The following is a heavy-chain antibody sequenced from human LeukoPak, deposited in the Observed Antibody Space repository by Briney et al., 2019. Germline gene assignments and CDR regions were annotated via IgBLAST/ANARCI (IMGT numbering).Heavy chain of an antibody. Sequence: PGGSLRLSCAASGFTFDDYGMSWVRQAPGKGLEWVSGINWNGGSTGYADSVKGRFTISRDNAKNSLYLQMNSLRAEDTAVYYCAKDRGNYDSSGYYHWGQGTLVTVSS. CDR1: GFTFDDYG. J-gene: IGHJ5*02. CDR2: INWNGGST. CDR3: AKDRGNYDSSGYYH. D-gene: IGHD3-22*01. V-gene: IGHV3-20*04.